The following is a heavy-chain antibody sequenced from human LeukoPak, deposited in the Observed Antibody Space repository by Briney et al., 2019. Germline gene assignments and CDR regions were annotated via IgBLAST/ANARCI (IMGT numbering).Heavy chain of an antibody. J-gene: IGHJ5*02. Sequence: GGSLRLSCAASGFTFSQYSMNWVRQAPGKGLEWVSHIRSSSETFYADSVKGRFTISRDNARNSLYLQMNNLRGVDTAIYYCARDAGNSGYGCDLWGQGTLVTVSS. CDR2: IRSSSET. CDR1: GFTFSQYS. D-gene: IGHD5-12*01. V-gene: IGHV3-48*01. CDR3: ARDAGNSGYGCDL.